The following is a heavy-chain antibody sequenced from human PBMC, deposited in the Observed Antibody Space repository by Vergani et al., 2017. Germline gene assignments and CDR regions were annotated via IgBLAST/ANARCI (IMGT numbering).Heavy chain of an antibody. CDR2: ISSSSSYI. Sequence: VQLVESGGGVVQPGGSLRLSCAASGFTFSSYSMNWVRQAPGKGLEWVSSISSSSSYIYYADSVKGRFTISRDNAKNSLYLQMNSLRAEDTAVYYCARETGSYYDFWSGYLYYYGMDVWGQGTTVTVSS. CDR3: ARETGSYYDFWSGYLYYYGMDV. CDR1: GFTFSSYS. D-gene: IGHD3-3*01. J-gene: IGHJ6*02. V-gene: IGHV3-21*04.